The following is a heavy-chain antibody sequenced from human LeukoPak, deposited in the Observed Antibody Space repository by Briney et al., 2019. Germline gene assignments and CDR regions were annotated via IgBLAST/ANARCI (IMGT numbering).Heavy chain of an antibody. Sequence: ASVKVSCKASGYTFTGYYMHWVRQAPGQGLEWMGWINPNSGGTYYAQKFQGRVTMTSDTSISTAYMELSRLRSDNTAVYYCARDLYGGTSATFDYWGQGALVTVSS. CDR3: ARDLYGGTSATFDY. V-gene: IGHV1-2*02. J-gene: IGHJ4*02. CDR1: GYTFTGYY. CDR2: INPNSGGT. D-gene: IGHD4-23*01.